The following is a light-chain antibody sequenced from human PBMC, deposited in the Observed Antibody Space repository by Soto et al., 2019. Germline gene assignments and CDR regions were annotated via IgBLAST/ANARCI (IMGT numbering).Light chain of an antibody. J-gene: IGKJ2*01. CDR2: GAS. CDR1: QTVSSSY. V-gene: IGKV3-20*01. Sequence: EIVLTQSPGTLPLSAGERATLSCRASQTVSSSYLAWYQQKPGQAPRLLIYGASSRATGIPNRFSGSGSGTDFTLTISRLEPEDFAVYYCQQYGNSEYTFGQGTKLEIK. CDR3: QQYGNSEYT.